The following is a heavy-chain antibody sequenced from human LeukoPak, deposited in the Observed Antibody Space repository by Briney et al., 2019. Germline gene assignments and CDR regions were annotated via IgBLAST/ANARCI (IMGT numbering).Heavy chain of an antibody. V-gene: IGHV1-58*01. J-gene: IGHJ3*02. Sequence: SVKVSCKASGFTFTSSAVQWVRQARGQRLEWIRWIVVGSGNTNYAQKFQERVTITRDMSTSTAYMELSSLRSEDTAVYYCAAGTYYYDSSGLSAFDIWGQGTMVTVSS. CDR3: AAGTYYYDSSGLSAFDI. CDR1: GFTFTSSA. CDR2: IVVGSGNT. D-gene: IGHD3-22*01.